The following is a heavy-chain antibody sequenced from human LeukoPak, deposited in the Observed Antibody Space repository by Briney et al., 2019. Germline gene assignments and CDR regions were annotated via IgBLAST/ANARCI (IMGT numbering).Heavy chain of an antibody. V-gene: IGHV5-51*01. Sequence: GESLKISCKAPGYTFTHQWIGWVRQKSGSGLEWMGIIYPRDSDTRYSPSFQGHVSISADTSINTAYLGWSRLEASDTAIYYCARHSDVIGAIWGQGTLVTVSS. CDR1: GYTFTHQW. J-gene: IGHJ4*02. CDR2: IYPRDSDT. D-gene: IGHD3-10*01. CDR3: ARHSDVIGAI.